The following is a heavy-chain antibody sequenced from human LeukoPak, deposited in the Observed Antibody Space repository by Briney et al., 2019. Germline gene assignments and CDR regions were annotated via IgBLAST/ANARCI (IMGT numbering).Heavy chain of an antibody. CDR1: GGSISSSSYY. Sequence: SETLSLTCTASGGSISSSSYYWGWIRQPPGKGLAWIGSIYYSGSTYYNPSLKSRVTISVDTSKNQFSLKLSSVTAADTAVYYCARQLWLRPHFDYWGQGTLVTVSS. CDR2: IYYSGST. D-gene: IGHD5-18*01. J-gene: IGHJ4*02. CDR3: ARQLWLRPHFDY. V-gene: IGHV4-39*07.